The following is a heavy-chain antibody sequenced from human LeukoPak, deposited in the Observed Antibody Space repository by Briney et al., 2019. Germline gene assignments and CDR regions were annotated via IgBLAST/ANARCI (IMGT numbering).Heavy chain of an antibody. CDR3: ARGGYKSHFDY. V-gene: IGHV2-70*11. J-gene: IGHJ4*02. CDR1: DDSISDYY. D-gene: IGHD5-24*01. CDR2: IDWNDDK. Sequence: TLSLTCTVSDDSISDYYRGWIRQPPGRALEWLARIDWNDDKYYSTSLKTRLTISKDTSKNQVVLTMTNMDPVDTATYYCARGGYKSHFDYWGQGTLVTVSS.